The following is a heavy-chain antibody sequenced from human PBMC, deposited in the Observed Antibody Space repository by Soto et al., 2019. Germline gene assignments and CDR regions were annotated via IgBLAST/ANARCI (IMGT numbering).Heavy chain of an antibody. D-gene: IGHD1-26*01. Sequence: GGSLRLSCAAAGFPFKNAWMNWVRQAPGKGLEWVGRIKSKVDGETTDYAAPVKGRFTISRDDSKSTLYLQMNSLETEDTAVYSCTTDFRPRRWEGAHYWGQGTLVTVS. V-gene: IGHV3-15*07. CDR3: TTDFRPRRWEGAHY. CDR2: IKSKVDGETT. J-gene: IGHJ4*02. CDR1: GFPFKNAW.